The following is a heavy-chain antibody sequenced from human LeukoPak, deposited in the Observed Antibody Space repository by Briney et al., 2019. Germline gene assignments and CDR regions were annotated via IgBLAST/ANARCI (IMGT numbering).Heavy chain of an antibody. CDR3: ARAAYDSSGYLTL. CDR2: ISYDGSNK. CDR1: GFTFSSYG. J-gene: IGHJ4*02. Sequence: GGSLRLSCAASGFTFSSYGMHWVRQAPGKGLEWVAVISYDGSNKYYADSVKGRLTISRDNSKNTLYLQMNSLRAEDTAVYYCARAAYDSSGYLTLWGQGTLVTVSS. D-gene: IGHD3-22*01. V-gene: IGHV3-30*03.